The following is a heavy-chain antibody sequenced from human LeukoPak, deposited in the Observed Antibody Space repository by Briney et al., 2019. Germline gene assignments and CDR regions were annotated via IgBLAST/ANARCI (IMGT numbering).Heavy chain of an antibody. CDR3: ARAESSGPERLVLVHFDY. CDR1: GGTFSSYA. D-gene: IGHD1-1*01. Sequence: ASVKVSCKAFGGTFSSYAISWVRQAPGQGLEWMGGIIPIFGTANYAQKFQGRVTITADESTSTAYMELSSLRSEDTAVYYCARAESSGPERLVLVHFDYWGQGTLVTVSS. J-gene: IGHJ4*02. V-gene: IGHV1-69*13. CDR2: IIPIFGTA.